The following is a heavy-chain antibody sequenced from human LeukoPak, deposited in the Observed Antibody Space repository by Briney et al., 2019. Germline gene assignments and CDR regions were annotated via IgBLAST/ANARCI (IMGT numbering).Heavy chain of an antibody. CDR2: INAGNGNT. J-gene: IGHJ4*02. D-gene: IGHD3-10*01. Sequence: ASVKVSCKASGYTFTSYAMHWVRQAPGQRLEWMGWINAGNGNTKYSQKFQGRVTITRDTSASTAYMGLSSLRSEDTAVYYCARDYYGSGSYSRFDYWGQGTLVTVSS. CDR1: GYTFTSYA. CDR3: ARDYYGSGSYSRFDY. V-gene: IGHV1-3*01.